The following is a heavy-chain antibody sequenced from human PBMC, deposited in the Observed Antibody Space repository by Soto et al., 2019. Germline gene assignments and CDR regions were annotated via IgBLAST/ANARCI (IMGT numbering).Heavy chain of an antibody. Sequence: SVKVSCKASGVTFSSYAISWVRQAPVQGLEWMGWIIPIFGTANYAQKFQGRVTITADEYTSTSYMELISLRSEDTAVYYCARELGFNGSGSFQPYYYYGMDVWGQGTTVKVSS. CDR3: ARELGFNGSGSFQPYYYYGMDV. CDR1: GVTFSSYA. J-gene: IGHJ6*02. D-gene: IGHD3-10*01. V-gene: IGHV1-69*13. CDR2: IIPIFGTA.